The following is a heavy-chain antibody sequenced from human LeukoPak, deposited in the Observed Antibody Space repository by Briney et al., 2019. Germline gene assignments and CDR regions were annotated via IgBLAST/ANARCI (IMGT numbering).Heavy chain of an antibody. D-gene: IGHD2-21*02. V-gene: IGHV4-59*08. CDR1: GGSISSYY. CDR2: IYYSGST. Sequence: SETLSLTCTVSGGSISSYYWSWIRQPPGKGLEWIGYIYYSGSTNYNPSLKSRVTISVDTSKNQFSLKLSSVTAADTAVYYCARLLRGVTPRGFDIWGQGTMVTVSS. J-gene: IGHJ3*02. CDR3: ARLLRGVTPRGFDI.